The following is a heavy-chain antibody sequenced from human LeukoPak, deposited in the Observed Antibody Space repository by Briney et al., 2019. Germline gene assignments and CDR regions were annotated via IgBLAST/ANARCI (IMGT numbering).Heavy chain of an antibody. CDR3: ARALSDSFDI. D-gene: IGHD3-16*02. CDR1: GFTFSDYY. J-gene: IGHJ3*02. Sequence: PGGSLRFSCAASGFTFSDYYMGWIRQAPGKGLEWVSYITSSGSTTYYADSVKGRFTISRDNAKNSLYLQMNSLRAEDTAVYYCARALSDSFDIWGQGTMVTVSS. CDR2: ITSSGSTT. V-gene: IGHV3-11*04.